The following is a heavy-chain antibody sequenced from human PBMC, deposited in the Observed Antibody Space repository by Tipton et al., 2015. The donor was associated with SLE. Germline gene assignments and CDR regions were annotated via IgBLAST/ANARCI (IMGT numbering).Heavy chain of an antibody. CDR3: ATLDYSSSSGRQTWFDP. V-gene: IGHV4-59*01. CDR1: GGSINNYY. CDR2: IYHSGIT. Sequence: LRLSCTVSGGSINNYYWSWIRQPPGKGLEWIGYIYHSGITHYNPSLKSRVSISVDKSKNQFSLRLNSVTAADTAIYYCATLDYSSSSGRQTWFDPWGQGTLVTVSS. J-gene: IGHJ5*02. D-gene: IGHD6-6*01.